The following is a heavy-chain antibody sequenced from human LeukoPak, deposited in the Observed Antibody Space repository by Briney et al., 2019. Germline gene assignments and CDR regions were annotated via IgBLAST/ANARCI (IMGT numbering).Heavy chain of an antibody. CDR1: GFTFSSYG. J-gene: IGHJ4*02. CDR2: ISGSGGST. V-gene: IGHV3-23*01. Sequence: PGGSLRLSCAASGFTFSSYGMHWVRQAPGKGLEWVSAISGSGGSTYYADSVKGRFTISRDNSKNTLYLQMNSLRAEDTAVYYCARDRYNGIIGVVHWDYWGQGTLVTVSS. CDR3: ARDRYNGIIGVVHWDY. D-gene: IGHD3-3*01.